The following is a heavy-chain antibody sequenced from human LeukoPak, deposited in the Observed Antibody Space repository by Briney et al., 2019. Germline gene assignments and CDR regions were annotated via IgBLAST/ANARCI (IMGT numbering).Heavy chain of an antibody. Sequence: PSETLSLTCAVSGGSISSNNWWGWVRQPPGKGLEWIGYIYYSGSTNYNPSLKSRVTISVDTSKNQFSLKLSSVTAADTAVYYCARDWGGYYFDYWGQGTLVTVSS. D-gene: IGHD3-16*01. V-gene: IGHV4-4*02. J-gene: IGHJ4*02. CDR2: IYYSGST. CDR3: ARDWGGYYFDY. CDR1: GGSISSNNW.